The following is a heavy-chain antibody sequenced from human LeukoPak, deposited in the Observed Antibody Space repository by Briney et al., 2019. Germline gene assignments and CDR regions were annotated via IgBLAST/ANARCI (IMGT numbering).Heavy chain of an antibody. CDR1: GFTFSTYA. D-gene: IGHD6-13*01. Sequence: PGGSLRLSCAASGFTFSTYAMHWVRQAPGKGLEWVAIISFDATNKYYSDSVKGRFTISRDNSKNTLYLQMNSLRAEDTAVYYCARWGEQQLGYWGQGTLVTVSS. V-gene: IGHV3-30-3*01. J-gene: IGHJ4*02. CDR3: ARWGEQQLGY. CDR2: ISFDATNK.